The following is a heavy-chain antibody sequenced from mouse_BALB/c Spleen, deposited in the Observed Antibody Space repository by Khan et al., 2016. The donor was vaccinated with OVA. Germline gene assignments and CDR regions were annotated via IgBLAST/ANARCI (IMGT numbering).Heavy chain of an antibody. CDR1: GYSITSDYA. D-gene: IGHD1-1*01. Sequence: EVQLQESGPGLVKPSQSLSLTCTVTGYSITSDYAWNWIRQFPGNKLEWMGYISYSGRTSYNPSLKSRISITRETSRNQFFLQLNSVTTEATATYYCARSVTITTVVATDFDYWGQGTTLTVSS. CDR3: ARSVTITTVVATDFDY. J-gene: IGHJ2*01. V-gene: IGHV3-2*02. CDR2: ISYSGRT.